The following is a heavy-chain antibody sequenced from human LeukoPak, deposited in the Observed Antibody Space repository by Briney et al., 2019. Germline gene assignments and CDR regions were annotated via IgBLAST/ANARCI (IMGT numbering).Heavy chain of an antibody. J-gene: IGHJ4*02. D-gene: IGHD3-22*01. CDR1: GCSISSGYY. Sequence: SETLSLTCTVSGCSISSGYYWGWIRQPPGKGLEWIGSIYHSGSTYYNPSLKSRVTISVDTSKNQFSLKLSSVTAADTAVYYCASQDDSSGNDYWGQGTLVTVSS. V-gene: IGHV4-38-2*02. CDR3: ASQDDSSGNDY. CDR2: IYHSGST.